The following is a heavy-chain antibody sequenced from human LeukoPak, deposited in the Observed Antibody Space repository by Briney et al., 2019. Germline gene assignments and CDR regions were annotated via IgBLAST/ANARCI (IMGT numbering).Heavy chain of an antibody. CDR3: AKDHSGSYRGVFDY. CDR2: ISYDGSNK. D-gene: IGHD1-26*01. J-gene: IGHJ4*02. Sequence: PGESLRLSCAASGFTFSSYGMHWVRQAPGKGLEWVAVISYDGSNKYYADSVKGRFTISRDNSKNTLYLQMNSLRAEDTAVYYCAKDHSGSYRGVFDYWGQGTLVTVSS. V-gene: IGHV3-30*18. CDR1: GFTFSSYG.